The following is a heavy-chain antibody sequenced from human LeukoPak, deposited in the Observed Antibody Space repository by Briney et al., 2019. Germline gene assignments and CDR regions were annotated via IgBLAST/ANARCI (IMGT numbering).Heavy chain of an antibody. CDR2: IYYSGST. J-gene: IGHJ4*02. CDR3: ASPGGGPTKY. Sequence: SETLSLTCTVSGSSISSGGYYWCWIRQPPGKGLEWIGSIYYSGSTYYNPSLKSRVTISVDTSKSQFSLKLSSVTAADTAVYYCASPGGGPTKYWGQGTLVTVSS. D-gene: IGHD3-16*01. CDR1: GSSISSGGYY. V-gene: IGHV4-39*01.